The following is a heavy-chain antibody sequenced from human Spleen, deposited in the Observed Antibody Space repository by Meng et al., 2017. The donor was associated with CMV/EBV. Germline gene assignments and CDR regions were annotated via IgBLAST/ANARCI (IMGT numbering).Heavy chain of an antibody. J-gene: IGHJ4*02. Sequence: SETLSLTCTVSGAFITGSTYYWGWIRQPPAKGLEWIGNIHHSGTSHYNPALKSRVTMSMDTFTNQFSLKVTSMTAADTAVYYCVRDKADSSIWYVGLDYWGQGRLVTVSS. CDR3: VRDKADSSIWYVGLDY. V-gene: IGHV4-39*07. CDR1: GAFITGSTYY. CDR2: IHHSGTS. D-gene: IGHD6-13*01.